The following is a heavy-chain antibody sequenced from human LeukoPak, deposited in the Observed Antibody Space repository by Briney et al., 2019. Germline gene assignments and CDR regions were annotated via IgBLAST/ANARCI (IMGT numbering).Heavy chain of an antibody. V-gene: IGHV3-53*01. J-gene: IGHJ6*03. D-gene: IGHD1-26*01. CDR3: AREGESSRYYYMDV. CDR2: IYSGGST. Sequence: GGSLRLSCAASGFTVSSNYMSWVRQAPGKGLEWVSVIYSGGSTYYADSVKGRFTISIDNSKNTLYLQMNSMTAEDTAVYYCAREGESSRYYYMDVWGTGTTVTVSS. CDR1: GFTVSSNY.